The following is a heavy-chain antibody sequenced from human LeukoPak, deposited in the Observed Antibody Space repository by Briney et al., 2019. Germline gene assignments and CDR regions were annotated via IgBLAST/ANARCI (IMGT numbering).Heavy chain of an antibody. J-gene: IGHJ4*02. V-gene: IGHV1-18*01. CDR2: ISTYNDNT. D-gene: IGHD6-19*01. CDR3: AREMAVAGSGVIDS. CDR1: GYTFTSYG. Sequence: ASIKVSCKASGYTFTSYGLSWVRQAPGQGLEWMGWISTYNDNTHYAQKFQGRVTMTTDTSTNTAYMELRSLRSDDTAVYYCAREMAVAGSGVIDSWGQGTLVTVSS.